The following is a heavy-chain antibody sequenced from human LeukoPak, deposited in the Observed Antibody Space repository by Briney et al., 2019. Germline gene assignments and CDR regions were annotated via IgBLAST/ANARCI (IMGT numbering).Heavy chain of an antibody. CDR3: ARRATSERGYSYGLVY. CDR1: GFAFSTYS. D-gene: IGHD5-18*01. CDR2: ISTAS. Sequence: GGSLRLSCAASGFAFSTYSMNWVRQAPGKGLEWVSSISTASEKGRFTISRDNAKNSLYLQMNSLRAEDTAVYYCARRATSERGYSYGLVYWGQGTLVTVSS. V-gene: IGHV3-21*01. J-gene: IGHJ4*02.